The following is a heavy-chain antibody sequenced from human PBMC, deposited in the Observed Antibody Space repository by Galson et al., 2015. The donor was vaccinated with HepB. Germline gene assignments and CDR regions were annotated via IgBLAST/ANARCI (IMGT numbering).Heavy chain of an antibody. CDR3: ARQDKDTWYRAFDI. V-gene: IGHV4-39*01. CDR1: GGSISSSSYY. Sequence: SETLSLTCTVSGGSISSSSYYWGWIRQPPGKGLDWIGIIYYSGGTYYNPSLKSRVTMSVDTSKNQFSLRLITVTAADTAVYYCARQDKDTWYRAFDIWGQGTMVTVP. D-gene: IGHD6-13*01. J-gene: IGHJ3*02. CDR2: IYYSGGT.